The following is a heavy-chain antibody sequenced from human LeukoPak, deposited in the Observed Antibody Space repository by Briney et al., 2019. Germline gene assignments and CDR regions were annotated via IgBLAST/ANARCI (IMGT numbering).Heavy chain of an antibody. CDR1: GYTFTGYY. V-gene: IGHV1-2*02. J-gene: IGHJ3*02. D-gene: IGHD1-26*01. Sequence: ASVKVSCKASGYTFTGYYMHWVRQAPGQGLELMGWINPNSGGTDYAQKFQGRVTMTRDTSISTAYMDLSRLGSDDTAVYYCARPLSSGSYYSAFDIWGQGTMVTVSS. CDR3: ARPLSSGSYYSAFDI. CDR2: INPNSGGT.